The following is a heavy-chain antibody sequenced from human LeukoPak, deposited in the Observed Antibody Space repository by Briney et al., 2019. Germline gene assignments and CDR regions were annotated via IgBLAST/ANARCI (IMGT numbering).Heavy chain of an antibody. Sequence: AGGSLRLSCAASGFSFSSYAMNWVRQAPGKGLEWVSSINGVSSHIYYADSVKGRFTIYRDNAKNSLYLQMNSLRAEDTAVYYCARDFDFWSGHYYYYYMDVWGKGTTVTVSS. D-gene: IGHD3-3*01. J-gene: IGHJ6*03. CDR2: INGVSSHI. V-gene: IGHV3-21*06. CDR1: GFSFSSYA. CDR3: ARDFDFWSGHYYYYYMDV.